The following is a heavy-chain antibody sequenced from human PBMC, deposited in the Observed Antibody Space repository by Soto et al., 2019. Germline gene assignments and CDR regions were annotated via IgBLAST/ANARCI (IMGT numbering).Heavy chain of an antibody. D-gene: IGHD5-12*01. CDR3: ARARWLQLRYFDY. CDR2: IWYDGSNK. Sequence: QVQLVESGGGVVQPGRSLRLSCAASGFTFSSYGMHWVRQAPGKGLEWVAVIWYDGSNKYYADSVKGRFTISRDNSKNTLYLQMNSLRAEDTAVYYCARARWLQLRYFDYWGQGTLVTVSS. J-gene: IGHJ4*02. V-gene: IGHV3-33*01. CDR1: GFTFSSYG.